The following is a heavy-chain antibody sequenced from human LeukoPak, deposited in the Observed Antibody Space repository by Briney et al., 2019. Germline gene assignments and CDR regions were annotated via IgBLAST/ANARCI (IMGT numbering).Heavy chain of an antibody. Sequence: GGSLRLSCAASGFTLSTYAMSWVRQTPGKGLEWVAATGSSDAGTYHADSVRGRFTISRDNSKNTLYLQMNSLRAEDAAVYFCAKAPVTSCRGAYCYPFDSWGQGTLVTVSS. J-gene: IGHJ4*02. CDR3: AKAPVTSCRGAYCYPFDS. V-gene: IGHV3-23*01. CDR2: TGSSDAGT. CDR1: GFTLSTYA. D-gene: IGHD2-21*01.